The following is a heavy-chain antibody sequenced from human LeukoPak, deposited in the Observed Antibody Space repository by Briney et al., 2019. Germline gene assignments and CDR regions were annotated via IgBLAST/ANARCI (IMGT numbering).Heavy chain of an antibody. CDR1: GYTFTSYY. J-gene: IGHJ3*02. Sequence: ASVKVSCKASGYTFTSYYVHWVRQAPGQGLEWMGIINPSGGSTSYAQKFQGRVTMTRDTSTSTVYMELSSLRSEDTAVYYCASCYYDSSGYQGAFDIWGQGTMVTVSS. D-gene: IGHD3-22*01. CDR3: ASCYYDSSGYQGAFDI. V-gene: IGHV1-46*01. CDR2: INPSGGST.